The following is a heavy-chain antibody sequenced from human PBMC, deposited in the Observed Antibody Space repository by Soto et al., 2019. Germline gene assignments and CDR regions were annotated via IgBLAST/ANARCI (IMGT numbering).Heavy chain of an antibody. V-gene: IGHV4-39*01. CDR1: GGSISSYY. J-gene: IGHJ6*02. CDR2: IFYSGST. CDR3: ARHLTYCSAGSCYSDFPYYGMDV. D-gene: IGHD2-15*01. Sequence: SETLSLTCAVSGGSISSYYWGWIRQPPGKGLEWIGSIFYSGSTYYNPSLKSRVTISVDTSKNQFSLKLSSVTAADTAVYYCARHLTYCSAGSCYSDFPYYGMDVWGQGTTVTVSS.